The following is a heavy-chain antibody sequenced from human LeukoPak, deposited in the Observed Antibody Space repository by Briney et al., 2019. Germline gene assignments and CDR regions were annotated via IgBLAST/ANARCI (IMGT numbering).Heavy chain of an antibody. J-gene: IGHJ4*02. CDR2: ISGSGGST. V-gene: IGHV3-23*01. D-gene: IGHD5-18*01. Sequence: GVSLRLSCAASGFTFSSYAMSWVRQASGKGLEWVSAISGSGGSTYYADSVKGRFTISRDNSKNTLYLQMNSLRAEDTAVHYCAKPREATAMVGAVDYWGQGTLVTVSS. CDR3: AKPREATAMVGAVDY. CDR1: GFTFSSYA.